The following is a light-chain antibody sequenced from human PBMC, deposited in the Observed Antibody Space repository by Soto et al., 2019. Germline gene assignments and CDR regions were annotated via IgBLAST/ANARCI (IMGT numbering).Light chain of an antibody. J-gene: IGKJ1*01. Sequence: DILLTQSPGTRSLSPGERATLSCRASQNVYSNYLAWYQQKPGHAPRLLIYAAFVRATGIPDRFSGSGSGTDFTLTISGLEPEDFAVYYCQQYDSSPRTFGQGTKVDIK. V-gene: IGKV3-20*01. CDR2: AAF. CDR1: QNVYSNY. CDR3: QQYDSSPRT.